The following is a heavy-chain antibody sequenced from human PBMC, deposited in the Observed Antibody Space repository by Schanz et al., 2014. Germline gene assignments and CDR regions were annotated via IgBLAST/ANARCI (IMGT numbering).Heavy chain of an antibody. CDR3: ARVYNWNPGGWYFDL. Sequence: QVQLVQSGSEVKKPGASVKVSCKASGYTFTTYGISWVRQAPGQGLEWMGWISAYNGHTNYAQKFQGRVTMTTDTSTSTAYMELRSLRSDDTAVYYCARVYNWNPGGWYFDLWGRGTLVTVSS. V-gene: IGHV1-18*01. J-gene: IGHJ2*01. CDR2: ISAYNGHT. D-gene: IGHD1-20*01. CDR1: GYTFTTYG.